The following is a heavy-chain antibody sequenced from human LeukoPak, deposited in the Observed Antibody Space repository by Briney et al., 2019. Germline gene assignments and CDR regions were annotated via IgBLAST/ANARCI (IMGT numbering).Heavy chain of an antibody. V-gene: IGHV3-53*01. J-gene: IGHJ4*02. CDR2: IYSGGST. Sequence: GGSLRLSCAASGFTVSSNYMSWVRQAPGKGLEWVSVIYSGGSTYYADSVKGRFTISRDNSKNTLYLQMNSLRAEDTAVYYCARVVGGPPTGYYFDYWGQGTLVTVSS. D-gene: IGHD2-15*01. CDR1: GFTVSSNY. CDR3: ARVVGGPPTGYYFDY.